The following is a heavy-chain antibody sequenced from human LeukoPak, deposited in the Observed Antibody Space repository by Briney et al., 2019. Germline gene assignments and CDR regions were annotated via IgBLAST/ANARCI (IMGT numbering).Heavy chain of an antibody. V-gene: IGHV3-21*01. J-gene: IGHJ3*02. CDR1: GFTFSSYS. Sequence: PGGSLRLSCAASGFTFSSYSMNWVRQARGKGLEWVSSISSSSSYIYYADSVKGRFTISRDNAKNSLYLQMNSLRAEDTAVYYCARGYGTSRPDAFDIWGQGTMVTVSS. D-gene: IGHD1-7*01. CDR2: ISSSSSYI. CDR3: ARGYGTSRPDAFDI.